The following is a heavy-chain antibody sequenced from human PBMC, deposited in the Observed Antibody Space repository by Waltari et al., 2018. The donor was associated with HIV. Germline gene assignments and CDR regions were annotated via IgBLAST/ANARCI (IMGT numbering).Heavy chain of an antibody. J-gene: IGHJ3*02. CDR3: ARAPMTTVTSRGFDI. D-gene: IGHD4-17*01. Sequence: QVQLVQYGAEVKKPGASLKVCCKASGYSFTSYGISWVRQAPGQGLEWIGWIRVYNDNTKYAQKIQDRLNMTTDSPTSTAYMELRSLRSDDTAVYYCARAPMTTVTSRGFDIWGQGTMVIVSS. CDR2: IRVYNDNT. V-gene: IGHV1-18*01. CDR1: GYSFTSYG.